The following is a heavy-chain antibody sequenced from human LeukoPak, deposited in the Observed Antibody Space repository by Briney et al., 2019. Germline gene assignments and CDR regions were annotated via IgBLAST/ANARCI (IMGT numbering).Heavy chain of an antibody. V-gene: IGHV3-11*01. J-gene: IGHJ6*02. D-gene: IGHD5-18*01. CDR3: ARDTGYSYGSYYYYYGMDV. CDR2: ISGSGSTI. CDR1: GFTVSSNY. Sequence: PGGSLRLSCAASGFTVSSNYMSWVRQAPGKGLEWVSYISGSGSTIYYADSVKGRFTISRDNAKNSLYLQMNSLRAEDTAVYYCARDTGYSYGSYYYYYGMDVWGQGTTVTVSS.